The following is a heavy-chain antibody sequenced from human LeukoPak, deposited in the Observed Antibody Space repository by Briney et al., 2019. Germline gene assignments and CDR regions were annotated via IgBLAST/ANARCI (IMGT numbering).Heavy chain of an antibody. CDR3: AKDLGGSATTV. V-gene: IGHV3-9*01. D-gene: IGHD2-2*01. Sequence: PGGSLRPSCAASGFTFEDHVMNWVRQAPGKGLEWVSSISWSGDRMDYADAVKGRFTISRDNAKNSLFLQMNSLRVEDTALYYCAKDLGGSATTVWGQGTLVTVSS. CDR1: GFTFEDHV. J-gene: IGHJ4*02. CDR2: ISWSGDRM.